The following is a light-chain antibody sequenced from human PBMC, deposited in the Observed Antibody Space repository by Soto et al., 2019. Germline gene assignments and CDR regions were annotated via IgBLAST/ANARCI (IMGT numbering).Light chain of an antibody. V-gene: IGKV3-11*01. Sequence: EIVLTQSPATLSLSPGERATLSCRASQSVDSYLAWYQQKPDQAPRLLIYDASNRATGIPARFSGSGSETGFTLTINSLEPEDFAVYYCQQRRSSPITFGQGTRLEIK. CDR1: QSVDSY. CDR2: DAS. J-gene: IGKJ5*01. CDR3: QQRRSSPIT.